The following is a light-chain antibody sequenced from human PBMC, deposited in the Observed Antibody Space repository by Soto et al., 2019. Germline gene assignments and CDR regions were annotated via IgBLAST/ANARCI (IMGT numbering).Light chain of an antibody. CDR1: QSVGSN. J-gene: IGKJ3*01. CDR3: QPYTNWPR. CDR2: GAS. Sequence: IFVTQSPATLAVSPGGRATLSCRASQSVGSNLAWYQQKPGQSPRLLIYGASTRANGIPARLSGTGSGTEFTPTISSLQSEDFAMYYCQPYTNWPRFAPGTXVENK. V-gene: IGKV3-15*01.